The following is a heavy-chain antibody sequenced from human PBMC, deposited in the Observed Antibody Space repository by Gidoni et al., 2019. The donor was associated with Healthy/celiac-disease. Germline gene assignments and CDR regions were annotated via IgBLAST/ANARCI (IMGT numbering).Heavy chain of an antibody. CDR2: IYYSGST. CDR1: GGSISSGGYY. V-gene: IGHV4-31*03. CDR3: ARAGEGKAYYDILTGYYPDAFDI. Sequence: QVQLQESGPGLVKPSQTLSLTCPVSGGSISSGGYYWSWIRQHPGKGLEWIGYIYYSGSTYYNPSLKSRVTISVDTSKNQFSLKLSSVTAADTAVYYCARAGEGKAYYDILTGYYPDAFDIWGQGTMVTVSS. J-gene: IGHJ3*02. D-gene: IGHD3-9*01.